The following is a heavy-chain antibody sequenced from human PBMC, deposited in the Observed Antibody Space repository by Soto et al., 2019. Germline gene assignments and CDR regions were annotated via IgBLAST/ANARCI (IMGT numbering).Heavy chain of an antibody. CDR2: INAGNGNT. D-gene: IGHD4-17*01. Sequence: ASVKVSCKASGYTFTSYAMHWVRQAPGQRLEWMGWINAGNGNTKYSQKFQGRVTITRDTSASTAYMELSSLRSEDTAVYYCARDNGDYSYYYYYGMDVWGQGTTVTVSS. CDR3: ARDNGDYSYYYYYGMDV. J-gene: IGHJ6*02. V-gene: IGHV1-3*01. CDR1: GYTFTSYA.